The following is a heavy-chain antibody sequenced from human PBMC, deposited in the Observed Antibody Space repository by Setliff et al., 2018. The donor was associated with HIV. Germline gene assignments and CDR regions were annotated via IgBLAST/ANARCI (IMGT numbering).Heavy chain of an antibody. J-gene: IGHJ6*02. CDR2: IYYSGST. V-gene: IGHV4-39*01. CDR1: GGSISSSNYY. CDR3: AIHPRVPDYYYYGMDV. Sequence: PSETLSLTCTVSGGSISSSNYYWGWIRQPPGKGLEWIGSIYYSGSTYYNPSLKSRVTISVDTSKNQFSLKLSSVTAADTAVYYCAIHPRVPDYYYYGMDVWGQGTTVTVSS.